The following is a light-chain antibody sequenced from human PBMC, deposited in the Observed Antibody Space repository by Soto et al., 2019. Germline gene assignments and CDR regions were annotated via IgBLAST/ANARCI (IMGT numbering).Light chain of an antibody. V-gene: IGLV2-14*03. J-gene: IGLJ1*01. CDR3: SSYTSSSTHV. Sequence: QSALTQPASVSGSRGQSITISCTGTSSDVGAYNFVSWYQQHPGKLPKLMIFDVSRRPSGVADRFPGSKSGNTASLTISGLQAEDEGDYYCSSYTSSSTHVFGSGTKLTVL. CDR2: DVS. CDR1: SSDVGAYNF.